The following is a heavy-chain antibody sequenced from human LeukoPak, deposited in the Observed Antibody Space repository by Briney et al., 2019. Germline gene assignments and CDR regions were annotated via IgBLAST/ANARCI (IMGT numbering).Heavy chain of an antibody. D-gene: IGHD2-15*01. Sequence: GGSLRLSCAASGFTFSRYWMTWVRQAPGKGLEWVSTITRNADTTYYADSVKGRFTISRDISKNTLYLQMNSLRAEDTALYYCAKGWFSSDYWGQGTLVTVSS. CDR3: AKGWFSSDY. J-gene: IGHJ4*02. V-gene: IGHV3-23*01. CDR2: ITRNADTT. CDR1: GFTFSRYW.